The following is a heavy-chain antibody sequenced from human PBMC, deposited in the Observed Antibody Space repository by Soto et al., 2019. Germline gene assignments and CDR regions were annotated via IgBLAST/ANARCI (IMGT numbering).Heavy chain of an antibody. V-gene: IGHV3-11*05. Sequence: GGSLRLYCAASGFIVNSNYMSWIRQAPGKGLEWVSYISSSSSYTNYADSVKGRFTISRDNAKNSLYLQMNSLRAEDTAVYYCASELRYFDWPLPSSDYWGQGTLVTVSS. J-gene: IGHJ4*02. CDR3: ASELRYFDWPLPSSDY. CDR2: ISSSSSYT. D-gene: IGHD3-9*01. CDR1: GFIVNSNY.